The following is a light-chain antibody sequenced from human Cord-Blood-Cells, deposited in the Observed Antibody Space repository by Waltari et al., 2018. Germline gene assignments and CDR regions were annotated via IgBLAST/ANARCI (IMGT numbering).Light chain of an antibody. CDR1: QSVSSN. V-gene: IGKV3-15*01. CDR3: QQYNNWPPWT. J-gene: IGKJ1*01. Sequence: EIVMTQSPATLSVSPGERATLSCRASQSVSSNLAWYQQKPGQAPRLLIYGASTRATWIPARFRGSGSGTEFTLTISSLHSEDFAVYYCQQYNNWPPWTFGQGTKVEIK. CDR2: GAS.